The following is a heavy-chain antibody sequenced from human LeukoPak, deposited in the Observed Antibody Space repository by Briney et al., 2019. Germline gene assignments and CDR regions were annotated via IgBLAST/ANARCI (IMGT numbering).Heavy chain of an antibody. CDR3: VHFGYFYITAYYRLDV. D-gene: IGHD3-10*01. J-gene: IGHJ6*02. V-gene: IGHV3-23*01. CDR2: IGSSGVTT. Sequence: GGSLRCSCVGSGFILNNYAMSWARQAPGKGPEWVSAIGSSGVTTYYADSVKGRFTVSRDNSRNTLYLQMNSLRAEDTAVYYCVHFGYFYITAYYRLDVWGQGTTVTVSS. CDR1: GFILNNYA.